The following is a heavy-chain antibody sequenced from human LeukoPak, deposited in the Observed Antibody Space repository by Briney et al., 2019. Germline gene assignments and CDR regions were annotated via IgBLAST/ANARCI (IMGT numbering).Heavy chain of an antibody. CDR2: ISGSGGST. CDR3: AKTLFAGPGTPSLAFDI. D-gene: IGHD3-10*01. Sequence: PGGSLRLSCAASGFTFSSYAMSWVRQAPGKGLEWVSAISGSGGSTYYADSVKGRFTISRDNSKNTLYLQMNSLRAEDTAVYYCAKTLFAGPGTPSLAFDIWGQGTMVAVSS. CDR1: GFTFSSYA. V-gene: IGHV3-23*01. J-gene: IGHJ3*02.